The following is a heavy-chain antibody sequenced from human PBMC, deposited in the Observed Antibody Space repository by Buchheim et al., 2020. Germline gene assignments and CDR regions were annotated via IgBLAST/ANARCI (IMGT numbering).Heavy chain of an antibody. J-gene: IGHJ4*02. CDR1: GGSISSYY. Sequence: QVQLQESGPGLVKPSETLSLTCTVSGGSISSYYWSWIRQPPGKGLEWIGYIYYSGSTNYNPSLKSRVTISVDTSKNQFSLKLSSVTAADTAVYYCARRGGGVVAAHFDYWGQGTL. V-gene: IGHV4-59*08. CDR2: IYYSGST. D-gene: IGHD2-15*01. CDR3: ARRGGGVVAAHFDY.